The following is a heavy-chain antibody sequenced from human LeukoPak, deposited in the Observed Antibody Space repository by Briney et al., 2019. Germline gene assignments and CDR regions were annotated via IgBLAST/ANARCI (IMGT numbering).Heavy chain of an antibody. V-gene: IGHV3-11*04. CDR1: GFTFSDYY. CDR3: ARVGCSSTSCYEFDY. J-gene: IGHJ4*02. D-gene: IGHD2-2*01. Sequence: PGGSLRLSCAASGFTFSDYYMSSIRQAPGKGLEWVSYISSSGSTIYYADSVKGPFTISRDNAKNSLYLQMNSLRAEDTAVYYCARVGCSSTSCYEFDYWGQGTLVTVSS. CDR2: ISSSGSTI.